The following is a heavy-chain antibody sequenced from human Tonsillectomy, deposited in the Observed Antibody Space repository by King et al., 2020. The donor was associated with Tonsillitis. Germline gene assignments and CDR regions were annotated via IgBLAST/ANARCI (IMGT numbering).Heavy chain of an antibody. J-gene: IGHJ4*02. CDR2: IYYSGST. Sequence: VQVQESGPGLVKPSQTLSLTCTVSGGSISSGGYYWSWIRQHPGKGLEWIGYIYYSGSTYYNPSLKSRVTISVDTSKNQFSLKLSSVTAADTAVYYCARGVIDIVVVVAAPPGYWGQGTLVTVSS. CDR3: ARGVIDIVVVVAAPPGY. V-gene: IGHV4-31*03. D-gene: IGHD2-15*01. CDR1: GGSISSGGYY.